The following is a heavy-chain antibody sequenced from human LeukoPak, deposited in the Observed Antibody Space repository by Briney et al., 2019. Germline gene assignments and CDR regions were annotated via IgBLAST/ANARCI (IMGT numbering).Heavy chain of an antibody. J-gene: IGHJ4*02. Sequence: ASVKVSCKASGYTFTSYGFSWVRQAPGQGLEWMGWISVYNGNTNCAQNLQGRVTMTTDTSTSTAYMELRSLRSDDTAVYYCARDYLLGTTTPHYWGQGTLVTVSS. D-gene: IGHD1-1*01. V-gene: IGHV1-18*01. CDR2: ISVYNGNT. CDR1: GYTFTSYG. CDR3: ARDYLLGTTTPHY.